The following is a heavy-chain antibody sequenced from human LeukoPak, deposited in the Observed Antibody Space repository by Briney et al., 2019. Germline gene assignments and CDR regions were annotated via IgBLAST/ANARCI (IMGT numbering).Heavy chain of an antibody. D-gene: IGHD6-6*01. Sequence: PSETLSLTCTVSGDSISSDYWSWIRQPPGKGLEYIAYIHYSGSTDYNPSLKSRVTMSVDTSKNQFSLKLTSVTAADTAVYYCARGRIIAARPVDYWGQGTLVTVSS. CDR3: ARGRIIAARPVDY. CDR2: IHYSGST. V-gene: IGHV4-59*08. J-gene: IGHJ4*02. CDR1: GDSISSDY.